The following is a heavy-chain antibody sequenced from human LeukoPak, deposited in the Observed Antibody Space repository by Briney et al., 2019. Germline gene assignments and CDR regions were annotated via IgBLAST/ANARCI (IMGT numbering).Heavy chain of an antibody. D-gene: IGHD6-25*01. Sequence: GGSLRLSCAASGFSFSSYWMSWARQAPGKGLEWVAKIKQDEIEKYYVDSVKGRFTISRDNAKNSLYLQMNSPRVEDTAVYFCARDKSAASWGQGTLVTVSS. CDR2: IKQDEIEK. V-gene: IGHV3-7*01. J-gene: IGHJ5*02. CDR3: ARDKSAAS. CDR1: GFSFSSYW.